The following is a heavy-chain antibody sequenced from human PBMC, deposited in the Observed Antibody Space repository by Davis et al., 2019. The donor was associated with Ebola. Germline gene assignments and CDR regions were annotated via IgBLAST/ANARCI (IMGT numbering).Heavy chain of an antibody. CDR3: ARGPRFDP. CDR2: IYANGNT. Sequence: GESLKISCTDSVITFSSYAMTWVRQTPGKGLEWVSVIYANGNTFYADSVKGRFTISRNNSKNTLNLQMNSLRAEDTAVYYCARGPRFDPWGQGTLVIVSS. J-gene: IGHJ5*01. CDR1: VITFSSYA. V-gene: IGHV3-23*05.